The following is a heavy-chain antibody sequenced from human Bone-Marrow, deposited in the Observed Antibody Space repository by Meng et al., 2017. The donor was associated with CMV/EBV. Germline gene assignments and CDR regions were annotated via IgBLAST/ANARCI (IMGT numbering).Heavy chain of an antibody. CDR2: IIPIFGTA. Sequence: SVKVSCKASGGTFSSYAISWVRQAPGQGLEWMGGIIPIFGTASYAQKFQGRVTITTDESTSTAYMELSSLRSEDTAVYYCARDMSNWGFYYGMDVWGQGTTVTVSS. D-gene: IGHD7-27*01. J-gene: IGHJ6*02. V-gene: IGHV1-69*05. CDR3: ARDMSNWGFYYGMDV. CDR1: GGTFSSYA.